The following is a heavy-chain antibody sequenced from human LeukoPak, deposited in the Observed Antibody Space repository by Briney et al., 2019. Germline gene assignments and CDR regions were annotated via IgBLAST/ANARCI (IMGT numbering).Heavy chain of an antibody. CDR3: ARSYSSSRGTFDY. CDR1: GFTFSSYA. J-gene: IGHJ4*02. CDR2: ISYDGINK. D-gene: IGHD6-6*01. V-gene: IGHV3-30-3*01. Sequence: GGSLRLSCAASGFTFSSYAIHWVRQAAGKGLEWVAVISYDGINKYYADSVKGRFTISRDNSKNTLYLQMSSLRAEDTAVYYCARSYSSSRGTFDYWGQGTLVTVSS.